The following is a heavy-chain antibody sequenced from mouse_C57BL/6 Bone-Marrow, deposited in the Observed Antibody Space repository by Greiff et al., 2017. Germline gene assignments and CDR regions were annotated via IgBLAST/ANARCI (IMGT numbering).Heavy chain of an antibody. J-gene: IGHJ3*01. V-gene: IGHV2-2*01. D-gene: IGHD2-2*01. CDR2: IWSGGST. CDR1: GFSLTSYG. Sequence: VKLVESGPGLVQPSQSLSNTCTVSGFSLTSYGVHWVRQSPGKGLEWLGVIWSGGSTDYNAAFISRLSISKDNSKSQVFFKMNSLQADDTAIYYCARRGNGYDGGFAYWGQGTLVTVSA. CDR3: ARRGNGYDGGFAY.